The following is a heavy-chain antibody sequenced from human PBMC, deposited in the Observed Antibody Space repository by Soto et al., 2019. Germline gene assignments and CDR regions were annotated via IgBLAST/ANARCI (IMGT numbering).Heavy chain of an antibody. J-gene: IGHJ4*02. V-gene: IGHV3-49*03. CDR1: GFTFGDYA. D-gene: IGHD3-22*01. CDR3: TRDTGYYDSSGYYYVGYFDY. Sequence: PGGSLRLSCTASGFTFGDYAMSWFRQAPGKGLEWVGFIRSKAYGGTTEYAASVKGRFTISRDDSKSIAYLQMNSLKTEDTAVYYCTRDTGYYDSSGYYYVGYFDYWGQGTLVTVSS. CDR2: IRSKAYGGTT.